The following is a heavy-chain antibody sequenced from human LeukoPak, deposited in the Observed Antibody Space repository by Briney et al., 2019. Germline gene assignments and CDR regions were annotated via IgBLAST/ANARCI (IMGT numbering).Heavy chain of an antibody. CDR1: GGTFSSYA. D-gene: IGHD2-15*01. CDR3: ARARYCSGGSCYGEDNWFDP. V-gene: IGHV1-69*04. J-gene: IGHJ5*02. CDR2: IIPILGIA. Sequence: PVKVSCKASGGTFSSYAISWVRQAPGQGLEWMGRIIPILGIANYAQKFQGRVTITADKSTSTAYMELSSLRSEDTAVYYCARARYCSGGSCYGEDNWFDPWGQGTLVTVSS.